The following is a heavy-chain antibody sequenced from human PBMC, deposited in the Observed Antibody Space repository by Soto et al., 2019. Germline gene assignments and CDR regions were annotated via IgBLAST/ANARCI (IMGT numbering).Heavy chain of an antibody. CDR2: IYYSGST. J-gene: IGHJ4*02. Sequence: SETLSLTCTVSGGSISSYYWTWIRQPPGKGLEWIGYIYYSGSTNYDPSLKSRVTISVDTSKNQFSLKLSSVTAADTAVYYCARGTSGSPRSNLDYWGQGTLVTVS. CDR1: GGSISSYY. V-gene: IGHV4-59*01. D-gene: IGHD1-26*01. CDR3: ARGTSGSPRSNLDY.